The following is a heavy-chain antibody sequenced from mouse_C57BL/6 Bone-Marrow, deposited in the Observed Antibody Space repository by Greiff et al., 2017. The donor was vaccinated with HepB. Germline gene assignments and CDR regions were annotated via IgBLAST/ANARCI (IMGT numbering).Heavy chain of an antibody. CDR1: GYTFTSYW. J-gene: IGHJ2*01. CDR3: GTVVANYFDY. Sequence: VQLQQPGAELVKPGASVKLSCKASGYTFTSYWMQWVNQRPGQGLEWIGEIDPSDSYTNYNQKFKGKATLTVDTSSSTAYMQLSSLTSEDSAVYYCGTVVANYFDYWGQGTTLTVSS. V-gene: IGHV1-50*01. CDR2: IDPSDSYT. D-gene: IGHD1-1*01.